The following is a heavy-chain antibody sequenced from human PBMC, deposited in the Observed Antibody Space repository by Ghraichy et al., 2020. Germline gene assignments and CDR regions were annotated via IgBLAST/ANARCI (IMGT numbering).Heavy chain of an antibody. CDR3: ARASTVVRFYYYDGMDV. CDR2: ITSSSRSI. CDR1: GFTFSAYN. D-gene: IGHD4-23*01. Sequence: GGSLRLSCVGSGFTFSAYNMNWVRQSPGKGLEWVSYITSSSRSIFYADSVKGRFTISRDNAQNSVYLQMNSLRDDDTAVYYCARASTVVRFYYYDGMDVWGQGTTVTGSS. J-gene: IGHJ6*02. V-gene: IGHV3-48*02.